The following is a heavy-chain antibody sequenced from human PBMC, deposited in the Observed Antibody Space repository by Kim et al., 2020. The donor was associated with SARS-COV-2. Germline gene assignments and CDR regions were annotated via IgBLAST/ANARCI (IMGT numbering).Heavy chain of an antibody. D-gene: IGHD3-22*01. CDR3: NSYHYDSSSYYYYAMNV. CDR1: GFTFGDYA. J-gene: IGHJ6*02. V-gene: IGHV3-49*03. CDR2: IRSKAYGGTT. Sequence: GGSLRLSCTASGFTFGDYAMSWFRQAPGKGLEWVGFIRSKAYGGTTEYAASVKGRFTISRDDSKSIAYLQMNSLKTEDTAVYYCNSYHYDSSSYYYYAMNVWGQETTVTVSS.